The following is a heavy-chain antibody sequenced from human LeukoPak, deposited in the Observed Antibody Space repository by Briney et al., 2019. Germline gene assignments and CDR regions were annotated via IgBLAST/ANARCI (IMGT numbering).Heavy chain of an antibody. Sequence: PGRSLRLSCAASGFTFSSYGMHWVRQAPGKGLEWVAVIWYDGSNKYYADSVKGRFTISRDNAKNSLYLQMNSLRVEDTAVYYCGRYGQVPIDWGQGTLVTVSS. J-gene: IGHJ4*02. CDR3: GRYGQVPID. D-gene: IGHD3-10*01. V-gene: IGHV3-33*01. CDR2: IWYDGSNK. CDR1: GFTFSSYG.